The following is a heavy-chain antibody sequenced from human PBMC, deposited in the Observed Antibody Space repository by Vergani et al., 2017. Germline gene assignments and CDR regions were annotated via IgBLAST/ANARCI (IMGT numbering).Heavy chain of an antibody. CDR1: GFTFSTYA. J-gene: IGHJ4*02. CDR3: VKDAGGYENFFDS. D-gene: IGHD5-12*01. V-gene: IGHV3-23*01. Sequence: EVQLLESGGSLKQPGGSVRLSCAASGFTFSTYAMHWVRQAPGKGLEWVSALTGGGGSTYYADSFKGRFIISRDNSRDTLYLQMNSLRLEDTATYYCVKDAGGYENFFDSWGQGTLVTVSS. CDR2: LTGGGGST.